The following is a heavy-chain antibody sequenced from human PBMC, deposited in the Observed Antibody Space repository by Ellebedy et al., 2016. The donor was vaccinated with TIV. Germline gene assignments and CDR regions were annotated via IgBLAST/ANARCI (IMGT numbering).Heavy chain of an antibody. V-gene: IGHV1-69*13. CDR3: ARLIAAAGPNLGSDP. D-gene: IGHD6-13*01. CDR1: GGTFSSYA. CDR2: IIPIFGTA. J-gene: IGHJ5*02. Sequence: SVKVSCXASGGTFSSYAISWVRQAPGQGLEWMGGIIPIFGTANYAQKFQGRVTITADESTSTAYMELSSLRSEDTAVYYCARLIAAAGPNLGSDPWGQGTLVTVSS.